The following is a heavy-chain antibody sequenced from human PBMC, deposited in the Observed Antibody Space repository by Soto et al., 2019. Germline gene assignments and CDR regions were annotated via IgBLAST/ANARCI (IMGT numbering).Heavy chain of an antibody. J-gene: IGHJ6*02. CDR3: ARDYGNTGGMDV. V-gene: IGHV1-18*01. Sequence: QVQLVQSGVEVKKPGASVKVSCKASGYTFNIYGISWVRQAPVQWLEWMGWISAYNGQTKDAQKFQGRLIMTTDTSTTTAYMELRSLRSDDTAVYYCARDYGNTGGMDVWGQGTTVIVSS. D-gene: IGHD4-4*01. CDR1: GYTFNIYG. CDR2: ISAYNGQT.